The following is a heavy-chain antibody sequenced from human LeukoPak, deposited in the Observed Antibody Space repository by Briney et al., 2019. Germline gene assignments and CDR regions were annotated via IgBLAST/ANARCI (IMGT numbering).Heavy chain of an antibody. V-gene: IGHV3-23*01. D-gene: IGHD1-26*01. CDR2: ISGSTGST. Sequence: GGSLRLSCAASGFTFSRYAMGWVRQAPGKGLEWVSLISGSTGSTYYADFVKGRFTISRDNSKNMLYLQMNSLRAEDTAIYYCAKRATGGATIPLWFYYSGHGTPVTVSS. J-gene: IGHJ4*01. CDR3: AKRATGGATIPLWFYY. CDR1: GFTFSRYA.